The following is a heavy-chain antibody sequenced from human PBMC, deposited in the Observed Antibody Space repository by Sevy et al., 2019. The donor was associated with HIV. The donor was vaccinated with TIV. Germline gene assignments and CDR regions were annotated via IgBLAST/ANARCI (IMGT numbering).Heavy chain of an antibody. CDR3: AKEHDNSWFDP. CDR1: GFTFNFYA. V-gene: IGHV3-23*01. J-gene: IGHJ5*02. Sequence: GGSLRLSCAASGFTFNFYAMTWVRQAPGKGLEWVSSITGSASSTYYADSVKGRFTISRDNSKNTLYLQMNSLRAEDTAVYYCAKEHDNSWFDPWGQGTLVTVSS. D-gene: IGHD3-9*01. CDR2: ITGSASST.